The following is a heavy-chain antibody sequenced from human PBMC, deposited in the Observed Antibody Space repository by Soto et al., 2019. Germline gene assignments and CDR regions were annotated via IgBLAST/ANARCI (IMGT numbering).Heavy chain of an antibody. CDR2: SSNNGAHT. J-gene: IGHJ6*03. Sequence: EAQLVESGGGLVQPGGSLRLSCAASGFTFSNYEMHWVRQAPGKGLEYVSGSSNNGAHTDYAKSVKGRFTISRDNSENTLYLQMGSLRAEDMALYYCARRGYGSRWPNVYMDVWGKGTTVTVSS. V-gene: IGHV3-64*01. CDR3: ARRGYGSRWPNVYMDV. D-gene: IGHD6-13*01. CDR1: GFTFSNYE.